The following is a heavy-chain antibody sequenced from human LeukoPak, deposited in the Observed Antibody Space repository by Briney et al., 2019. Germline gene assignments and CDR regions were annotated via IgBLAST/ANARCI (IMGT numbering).Heavy chain of an antibody. J-gene: IGHJ6*04. CDR1: GFTFSSYE. V-gene: IGHV3-48*03. CDR2: ISSSGSTI. CDR3: AREGGGVRPYYYYNGMDV. D-gene: IGHD3-16*01. Sequence: GGSLRLSCAASGFTFSSYEMNWVRQAPGKVREWVSDISSSGSTIYYADSVKGRFTISRDNAKNSLYLQMNSLRVDDTAVYYCAREGGGVRPYYYYNGMDVWGKGTTVTVSS.